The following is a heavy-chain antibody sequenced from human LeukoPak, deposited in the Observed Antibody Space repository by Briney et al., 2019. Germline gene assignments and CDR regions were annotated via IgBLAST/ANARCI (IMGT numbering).Heavy chain of an antibody. V-gene: IGHV3-64*01. D-gene: IGHD2-15*01. CDR3: ARGSATGGLDY. CDR1: GFTFSSYA. CDR2: ITSNGGST. Sequence: GGSLRLSCAASGFTFSSYAMHWVRQAPGKGLEYVSAITSNGGSTYYANSVKGRFTISRDNSKNTLYLQMGSLRAEDMAVYYCARGSATGGLDYWGQGTLVTVSS. J-gene: IGHJ4*02.